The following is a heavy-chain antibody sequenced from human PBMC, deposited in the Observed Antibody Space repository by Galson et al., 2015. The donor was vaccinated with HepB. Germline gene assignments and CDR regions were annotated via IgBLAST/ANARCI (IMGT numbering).Heavy chain of an antibody. CDR1: GFTFDDYG. V-gene: IGHV3-20*04. D-gene: IGHD1-26*01. CDR2: INWNGGST. CDR3: ARRVGAAARGAFDI. J-gene: IGHJ3*02. Sequence: SLRLSCAASGFTFDDYGMSWVRQAPGKGLEWVSGINWNGGSTGYADSVKGRFTISRDNAKNSLYLQMNSLRAEDTALYYCARRVGAAARGAFDIWGQGTMVTVSS.